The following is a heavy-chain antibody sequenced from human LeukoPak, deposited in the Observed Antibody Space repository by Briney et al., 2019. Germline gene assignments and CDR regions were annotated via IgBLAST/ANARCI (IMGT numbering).Heavy chain of an antibody. CDR3: ARAPMGWLQPHHDY. J-gene: IGHJ4*02. V-gene: IGHV1-2*06. CDR2: INPNSGGT. Sequence: GASVKVSCKASGYTFTGYYMHWVRQAPGQGLEWMGRINPNSGGTNYAQEFQGRVTMTRDTSISTAYMELSRLRSDDTAVYYCARAPMGWLQPHHDYWGQGTLVTVSS. CDR1: GYTFTGYY. D-gene: IGHD5-24*01.